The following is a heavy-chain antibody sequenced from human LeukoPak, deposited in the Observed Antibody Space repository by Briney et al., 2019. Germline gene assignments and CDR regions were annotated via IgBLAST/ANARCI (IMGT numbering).Heavy chain of an antibody. CDR3: ARDYAEYTYYYDSSGQGFDY. Sequence: GGSLRLSCAASDFTFTNAWMNWVRQAPGKGLEWVGRIKSKIDGGTTEYAAPVKGRFTISRDDSKNTLYLQMNSLKTEDTAVYYCARDYAEYTYYYDSSGQGFDYWGQGTLVTVSS. D-gene: IGHD3-22*01. V-gene: IGHV3-15*07. CDR2: IKSKIDGGTT. CDR1: DFTFTNAW. J-gene: IGHJ4*02.